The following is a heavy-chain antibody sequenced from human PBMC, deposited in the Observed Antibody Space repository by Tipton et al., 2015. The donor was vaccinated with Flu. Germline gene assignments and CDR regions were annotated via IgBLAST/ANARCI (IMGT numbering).Heavy chain of an antibody. CDR1: GFTFESYW. V-gene: IGHV3-7*01. D-gene: IGHD1-26*01. CDR3: ARDGPPYSPTSGWFDP. Sequence: SLRLSCEAPGFTFESYWMSWVRQTPGKGLEWVANVKQDGGEKHYVDSVKGRFTISRDNARNSLYPQMNSLRADDTAVYFCARDGPPYSPTSGWFDPWGQGTLVTVSS. J-gene: IGHJ5*02. CDR2: VKQDGGEK.